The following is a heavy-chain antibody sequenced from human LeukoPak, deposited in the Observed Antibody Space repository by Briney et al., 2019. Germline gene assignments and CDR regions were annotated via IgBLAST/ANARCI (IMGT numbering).Heavy chain of an antibody. CDR3: AGGDIAVAVGDAFDI. CDR2: ISYNSANK. Sequence: GGSLRLSCTTSGFTFSSFTMSWVRQAPGKGLEWVSSISYNSANKWHADSVKGRFTISRDNSKNTLYLQMNSLRAEDTAVYYCAGGDIAVAVGDAFDIWGQGTMVTVSS. J-gene: IGHJ3*02. V-gene: IGHV3-23*01. CDR1: GFTFSSFT. D-gene: IGHD6-19*01.